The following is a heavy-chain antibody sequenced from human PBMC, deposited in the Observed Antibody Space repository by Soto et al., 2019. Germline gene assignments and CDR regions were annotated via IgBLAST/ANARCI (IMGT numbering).Heavy chain of an antibody. D-gene: IGHD6-19*01. CDR2: VSHDGRNT. CDR1: GVTFRDYA. Sequence: GGSLRLSCAAAGVTFRDYAGHWVRQAPGKGLEWVAVVSHDGRNTHYADSVKGRFTISRDSSKNTVSLEMTSLRAEDTAVYYCAKGGRQWLVTSDFNYWGQGALVTVSS. J-gene: IGHJ4*02. V-gene: IGHV3-30*18. CDR3: AKGGRQWLVTSDFNY.